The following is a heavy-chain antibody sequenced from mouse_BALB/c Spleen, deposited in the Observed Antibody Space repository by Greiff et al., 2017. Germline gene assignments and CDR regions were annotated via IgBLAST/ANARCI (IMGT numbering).Heavy chain of an antibody. Sequence: EVMLVESGGDLVKPGGSLKLSCAASGFTFSSYGMSWVRQTPDKRLEWVATISSGGSYTYYPDSVKGRFTISRDNAKNTLYLQMSSLKSEDTAMYYCARHYYGYAMDYWRQGTSVTVSS. V-gene: IGHV5-6*02. J-gene: IGHJ4*01. CDR2: ISSGGSYT. CDR1: GFTFSSYG. CDR3: ARHYYGYAMDY. D-gene: IGHD1-1*01.